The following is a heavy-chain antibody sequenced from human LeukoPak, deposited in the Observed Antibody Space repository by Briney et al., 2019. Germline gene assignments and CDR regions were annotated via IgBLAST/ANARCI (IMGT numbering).Heavy chain of an antibody. CDR1: GGSISSGGYY. D-gene: IGHD3-3*02. J-gene: IGHJ4*02. CDR3: ARDFSMNGYFDY. CDR2: IYYSGIT. Sequence: ASETLSLTCTVSGGSISSGGYYWSWIRQHPGKGLEWIGYIYYSGITYYNPSLKSRVTISVDTSKNQFSLKLSSVTAADTAVYYCARDFSMNGYFDYWGQGTLVTVSS. V-gene: IGHV4-31*03.